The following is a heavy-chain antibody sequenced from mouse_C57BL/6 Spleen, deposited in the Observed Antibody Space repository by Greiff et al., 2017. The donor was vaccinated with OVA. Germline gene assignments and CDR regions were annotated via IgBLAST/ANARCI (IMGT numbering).Heavy chain of an antibody. V-gene: IGHV5-6*01. Sequence: EVKVVESGGDLVKPGGSLKLSCAASGFTFSSYGMSWVRQTPDKRLEWVATISSGGSYTYYPDSVKGRFTISRDNAKNTLYLQMSSLKSEDTAMYYCARHQHFDYWGQGTTLTVSS. CDR1: GFTFSSYG. CDR3: ARHQHFDY. CDR2: ISSGGSYT. J-gene: IGHJ2*01.